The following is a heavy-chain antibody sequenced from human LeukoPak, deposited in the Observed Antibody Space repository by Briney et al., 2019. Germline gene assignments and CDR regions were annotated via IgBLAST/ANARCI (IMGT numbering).Heavy chain of an antibody. CDR2: IYYSGST. CDR1: GGSISSGGYY. J-gene: IGHJ5*02. V-gene: IGHV4-31*03. D-gene: IGHD3-10*01. Sequence: SETLSLTCTVSGGSISSGGYYWSWIRQHPGKGLEWIGYIYYSGSTYYNPSLESRVTISVDTSKNQFSLKLSSVTAADTAVYYCARGSHSGSYYLSHNWFDPWGQGTLVTVSS. CDR3: ARGSHSGSYYLSHNWFDP.